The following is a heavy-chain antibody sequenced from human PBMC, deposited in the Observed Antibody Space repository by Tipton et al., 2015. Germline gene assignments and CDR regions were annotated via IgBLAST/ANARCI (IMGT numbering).Heavy chain of an antibody. J-gene: IGHJ6*02. Sequence: QLVQSGAEVVRPGASVKVSCKASGYPFIGYYIHWVRQAPGQGLEWMGWINPNSGGTNYAQKFQGRVTMTRDTSISTAYMELSRLRSDDTAVYYCARDEGECSGGSCYSRARGMDVWGQGTTVTVSS. V-gene: IGHV1-2*02. CDR2: INPNSGGT. CDR3: ARDEGECSGGSCYSRARGMDV. D-gene: IGHD2-15*01. CDR1: GYPFIGYY.